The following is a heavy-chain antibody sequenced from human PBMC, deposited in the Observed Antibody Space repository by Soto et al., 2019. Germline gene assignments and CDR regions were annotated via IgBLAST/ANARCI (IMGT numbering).Heavy chain of an antibody. V-gene: IGHV3-30*03. J-gene: IGHJ4*02. CDR3: ARDYARGWCQF. D-gene: IGHD2-8*02. CDR1: GFSFSNSG. Sequence: QVKLVESGGGVVRPGTSLRLSCTASGFSFSNSGIQWVRQTPGKGLEWVALISFDGDKYYVDSVKGRFTISRDNPTNTVYLQMNRLRPEDTGVYYCARDYARGWCQFWGQGTLVTVSS. CDR2: ISFDGDK.